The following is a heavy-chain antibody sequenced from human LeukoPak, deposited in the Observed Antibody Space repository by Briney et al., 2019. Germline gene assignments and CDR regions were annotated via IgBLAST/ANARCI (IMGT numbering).Heavy chain of an antibody. J-gene: IGHJ4*02. CDR2: ISYDGSNK. Sequence: PGGSLRLSCAASGFTFSSYAMHWVRQAPGKGLEGVAVISYDGSNKYYADSVKGRFTISRDNSKNTLYLQINSLRAEDTAVYYCARDSMITFGGVIVTGVFDYWGQGTLVTVSS. D-gene: IGHD3-16*02. CDR3: ARDSMITFGGVIVTGVFDY. V-gene: IGHV3-30*04. CDR1: GFTFSSYA.